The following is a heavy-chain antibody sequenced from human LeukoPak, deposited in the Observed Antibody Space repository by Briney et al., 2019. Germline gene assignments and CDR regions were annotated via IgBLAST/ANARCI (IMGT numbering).Heavy chain of an antibody. CDR2: IYPGYSDG. CDR1: GYKLTNNW. J-gene: IGHJ5*02. D-gene: IGHD5-18*01. V-gene: IGHV5-51*01. CDR3: ARLADVDSYGYPHEGRWFDP. Sequence: GESLKIPCKISGYKLTNNWIGWVRQVPGKGLEWMGLIYPGYSDGKYSPSFQGQVTISADKSISTAYLQWSSLKASDTAMYYCARLADVDSYGYPHEGRWFDPWGQGTLVTVSS.